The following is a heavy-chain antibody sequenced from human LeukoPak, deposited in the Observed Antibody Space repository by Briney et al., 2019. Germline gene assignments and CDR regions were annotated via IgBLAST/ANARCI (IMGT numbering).Heavy chain of an antibody. Sequence: PGGSLRLSCAASGFTVSGYYMSWVRQAPGKGLEWVSTICSDGSTYYADSVKGRFIISRDNSKNTLYLQMYSLRAEDTAVYFCVGGEWPRSGLGYWGQGTLVTVSS. D-gene: IGHD5-12*01. CDR2: ICSDGST. CDR1: GFTVSGYY. V-gene: IGHV3-53*01. CDR3: VGGEWPRSGLGY. J-gene: IGHJ4*02.